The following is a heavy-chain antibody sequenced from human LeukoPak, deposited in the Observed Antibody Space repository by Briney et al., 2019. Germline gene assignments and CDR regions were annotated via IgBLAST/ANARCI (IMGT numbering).Heavy chain of an antibody. CDR2: IKTDGSEK. CDR1: GFIYSDYW. V-gene: IGHV3-7*01. D-gene: IGHD3-16*02. J-gene: IGHJ6*03. Sequence: PGGSLRLSCAASGFIYSDYWMSWVRQAPGKGLEWVANIKTDGSEKYYVDSVKGRFTISRDNAKNSLYLQMSSLRAEDTAVYYCARDAAVMITFGGVIVTSYYYYYMDVWGKGTTVTVSS. CDR3: ARDAAVMITFGGVIVTSYYYYYMDV.